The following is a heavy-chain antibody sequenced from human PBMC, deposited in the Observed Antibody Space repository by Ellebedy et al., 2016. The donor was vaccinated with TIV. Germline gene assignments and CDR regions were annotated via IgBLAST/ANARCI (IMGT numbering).Heavy chain of an antibody. CDR3: GRLVAASHADS. Sequence: MPSETLSLTCTVSGDSMSSRNLYWGWIRQSPGKGLEWIGTVYQSGTAWYNPSLRSRVTISLDTSKNQFSLRLKLTSVTAADTAVYYCGRLVAASHADSWGQGTLVTVSS. V-gene: IGHV4-39*07. CDR2: VYQSGTA. J-gene: IGHJ5*01. CDR1: GDSMSSRNLY. D-gene: IGHD5-12*01.